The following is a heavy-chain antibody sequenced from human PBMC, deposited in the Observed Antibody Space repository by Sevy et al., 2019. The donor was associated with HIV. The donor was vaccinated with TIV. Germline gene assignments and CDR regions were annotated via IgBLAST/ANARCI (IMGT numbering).Heavy chain of an antibody. CDR2: ISGISNYI. CDR1: GFTFSSYW. Sequence: GGSLRLSCAASGFTFSSYWMSWVRQAPGKGLEWVSSISGISNYIYYADSMKGRFTVSRDNARNSLYLQMNSLRAEDTAVYYCARNNCSITNCYMGDVFDIWGQGTMVTVSS. J-gene: IGHJ3*02. V-gene: IGHV3-21*01. D-gene: IGHD2-2*02. CDR3: ARNNCSITNCYMGDVFDI.